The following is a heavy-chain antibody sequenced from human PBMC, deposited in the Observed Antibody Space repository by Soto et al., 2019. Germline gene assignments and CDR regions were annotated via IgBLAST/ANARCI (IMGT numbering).Heavy chain of an antibody. J-gene: IGHJ4*02. Sequence: LSCNSSGYTFTKYGIFCVRPDTSQGLEWMGWISAYKGNTNYAQKFQGRATRTTDTATNTAYRDLRSLRSDDTPVYYCASRSGQLPFYCDYWGQGPMFT. CDR3: ASRSGQLPFYCDY. V-gene: IGHV1-18*01. D-gene: IGHD6-6*01. CDR1: GYTFTKYG. CDR2: ISAYKGNT.